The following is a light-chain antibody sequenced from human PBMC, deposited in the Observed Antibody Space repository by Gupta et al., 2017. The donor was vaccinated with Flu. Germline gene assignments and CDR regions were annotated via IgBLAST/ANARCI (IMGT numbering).Light chain of an antibody. CDR1: QTVGSNY. J-gene: IGKJ4*01. Sequence: EVVLTQSPGTLSLSPGESANLSCRASQTVGSNYLAWYQQRPGQAPRVLTYGASSRATGIPARFSGSGAGTDFTLTINKLESEDFAVYYCQQYGNSPLTFGGGTKVEIK. V-gene: IGKV3-20*01. CDR2: GAS. CDR3: QQYGNSPLT.